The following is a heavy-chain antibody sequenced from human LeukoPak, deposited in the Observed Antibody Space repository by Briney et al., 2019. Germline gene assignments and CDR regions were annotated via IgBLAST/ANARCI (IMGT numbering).Heavy chain of an antibody. CDR3: ARSLPGAIGAADL. Sequence: SETLSLTCTVSGGSISNYYWTWIRQPAGKGLEWIGHIYTSGSTHYNPSLKSRVTMSVDTSKNQFSLKLSSVTAADTAVYYCARSLPGAIGAADLWGQGTLVTVSS. CDR1: GGSISNYY. J-gene: IGHJ4*02. CDR2: IYTSGST. V-gene: IGHV4-4*07. D-gene: IGHD6-13*01.